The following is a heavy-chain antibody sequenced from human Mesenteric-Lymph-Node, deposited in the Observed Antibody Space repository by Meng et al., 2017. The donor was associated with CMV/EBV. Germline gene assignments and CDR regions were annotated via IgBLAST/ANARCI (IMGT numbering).Heavy chain of an antibody. V-gene: IGHV3-48*04. Sequence: GESLKISCAASGFTFSSYSMNWVRQAPGKGLEWVSYISSGSSTIYYADSVKGRFTISRDNAKNSLDLQMNSLRAEDTASYYCARGFSSDGGRHLGQGTLVTVSS. CDR1: GFTFSSYS. CDR2: ISSGSSTI. J-gene: IGHJ4*02. D-gene: IGHD6-25*01. CDR3: ARGFSSDGGRH.